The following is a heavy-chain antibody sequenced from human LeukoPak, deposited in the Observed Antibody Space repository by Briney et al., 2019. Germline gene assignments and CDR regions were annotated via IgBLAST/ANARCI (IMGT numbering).Heavy chain of an antibody. Sequence: NTSETLSRTRAVYGGSFSGYYWSWIRQPPGKGLEGIGEINHSGSTNYNPSLKSRVTISVDTSKNQFSLKLSSVTAADTAVYCCARGKNDFWSGYHYYFDYWGQGTLVTVSS. CDR3: ARGKNDFWSGYHYYFDY. J-gene: IGHJ4*02. V-gene: IGHV4-34*01. CDR1: GGSFSGYY. D-gene: IGHD3-3*01. CDR2: INHSGST.